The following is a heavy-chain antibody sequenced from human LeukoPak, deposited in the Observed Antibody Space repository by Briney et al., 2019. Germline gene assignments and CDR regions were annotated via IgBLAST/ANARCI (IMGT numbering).Heavy chain of an antibody. CDR2: MNPNSGAT. CDR3: ARGSSAWYHDY. J-gene: IGHJ4*02. Sequence: ASVKVSCKASGYTFTDYWIHWVRQAPGQGPEWMGWMNPNSGATNYAQEFQGRVTMTRDTSISTAYMELSSLRSDDTAVYYCARGSSAWYHDYWGQGTLVTVSS. V-gene: IGHV1-2*02. CDR1: GYTFTDYW. D-gene: IGHD6-19*01.